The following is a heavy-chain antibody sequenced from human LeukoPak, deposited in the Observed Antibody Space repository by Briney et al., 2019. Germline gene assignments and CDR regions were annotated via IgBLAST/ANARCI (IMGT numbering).Heavy chain of an antibody. J-gene: IGHJ4*02. D-gene: IGHD3-22*01. CDR3: ARGYYDSSGYYPFDY. V-gene: IGHV4-39*07. CDR2: IYYSGST. Sequence: SETLSLTCTVSGGSISSSSYYWGWIRQPPGNGLEWIGSIYYSGSTYYNPSLKSRVTISVDTSKNQFSLKLSSVTAADTAVYYCARGYYDSSGYYPFDYWGQGTLVTVSS. CDR1: GGSISSSSYY.